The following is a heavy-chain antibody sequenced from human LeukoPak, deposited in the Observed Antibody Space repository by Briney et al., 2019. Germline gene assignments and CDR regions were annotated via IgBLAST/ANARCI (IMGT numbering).Heavy chain of an antibody. V-gene: IGHV3-64*01. J-gene: IGHJ6*03. CDR1: GFTFSSYA. Sequence: SGGSLRLSCAASGFTFSSYAMHWVRQAPGKGLEYVSAISSNGGSTYYANSVKGRFTISRDNSKNTLYLQMGSLRAEDMAVYYCAREWYQPPGVYYYYMDVWGKGTTVTVSS. CDR3: AREWYQPPGVYYYYMDV. D-gene: IGHD2-2*01. CDR2: ISSNGGST.